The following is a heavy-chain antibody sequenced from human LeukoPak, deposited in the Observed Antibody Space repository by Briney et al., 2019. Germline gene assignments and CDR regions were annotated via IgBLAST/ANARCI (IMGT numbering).Heavy chain of an antibody. D-gene: IGHD4-17*01. CDR2: INPIFGTA. Sequence: SVKVSCKASGYTFTGYYMHWVRQAPGQGLEWMGWINPIFGTANYAQKFQGRVTITTDESTSTAYMELSSLRSEDTAVYYCASVDYGDSSLWGQGTLVTVSS. V-gene: IGHV1-69*05. J-gene: IGHJ4*02. CDR1: GYTFTGYY. CDR3: ASVDYGDSSL.